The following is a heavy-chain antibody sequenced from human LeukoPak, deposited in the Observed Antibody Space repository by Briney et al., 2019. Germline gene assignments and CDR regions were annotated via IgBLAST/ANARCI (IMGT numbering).Heavy chain of an antibody. Sequence: GGSRRLSCAASGFTFSNAWMSWVSQAPGKWLGWVGRIKTKTEGGTTNYAAPVKGRFTISRDDSKNTLYLQMNSLKTEDTAVYYCTTEEYPYCTNDVCSLRSFDYWGQGTLVTVSS. CDR3: TTEEYPYCTNDVCSLRSFDY. CDR2: IKTKTEGGTT. CDR1: GFTFSNAW. D-gene: IGHD2-8*01. J-gene: IGHJ4*02. V-gene: IGHV3-15*01.